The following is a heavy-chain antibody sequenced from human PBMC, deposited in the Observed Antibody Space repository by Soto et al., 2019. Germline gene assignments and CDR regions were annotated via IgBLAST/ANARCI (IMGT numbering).Heavy chain of an antibody. CDR2: ISGSGGST. Sequence: GGSLRLSCASSEFTFISYAMSWVRQAPGKGLEWVSAISGSGGSTYYVDSVKGRFTISRDNSKNTLYLQMNSLRAEDTAVYYCAKVLGYCSSTSCYGGDYYYYYGMDVWGQGTTVTVSS. CDR3: AKVLGYCSSTSCYGGDYYYYYGMDV. J-gene: IGHJ6*02. D-gene: IGHD2-2*03. V-gene: IGHV3-23*01. CDR1: EFTFISYA.